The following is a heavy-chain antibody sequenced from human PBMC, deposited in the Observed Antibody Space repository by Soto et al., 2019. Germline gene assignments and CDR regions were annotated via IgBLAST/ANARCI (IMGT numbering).Heavy chain of an antibody. CDR2: IYHSGST. J-gene: IGHJ6*02. CDR3: ARHGPRVYYDNSDYYYYGMDV. D-gene: IGHD3-22*01. CDR1: GGSISSSNW. Sequence: SETLSLTCAVSGGSISSSNWWSFFRQPPGKGLEWIGEIYHSGSTNYNPSLKSRVTISVDKSKNQFSLKLSSVTAADTAVYYCARHGPRVYYDNSDYYYYGMDVWGQGTTVTVSS. V-gene: IGHV4-4*02.